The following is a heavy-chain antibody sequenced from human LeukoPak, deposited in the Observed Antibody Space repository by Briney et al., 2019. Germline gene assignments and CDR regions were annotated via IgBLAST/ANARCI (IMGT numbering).Heavy chain of an antibody. CDR2: VSNDGNDE. Sequence: GRSLRLSCAAFGFTFGTFGMHWVRQAPGKGLEWVAVVSNDGNDEYDADSVKGRFTISRDTSKNMLYLQMNSLRTDDTAMYYCARTEYCIRGSCYGLAFDVWGQGTMVTVFS. V-gene: IGHV3-30*03. D-gene: IGHD2-15*01. CDR1: GFTFGTFG. J-gene: IGHJ3*01. CDR3: ARTEYCIRGSCYGLAFDV.